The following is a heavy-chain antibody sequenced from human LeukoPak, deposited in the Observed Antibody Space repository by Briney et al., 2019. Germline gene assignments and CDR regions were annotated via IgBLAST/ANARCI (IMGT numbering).Heavy chain of an antibody. CDR1: GFTFDNYA. J-gene: IGHJ6*03. V-gene: IGHV3-9*01. Sequence: GGSLRLSCAASGFTFDNYAVHWVRQAPGKGLEWVAGISWNSDTIGYVDSVKGRFTISRDNAKNSLYLQMNSLRAEDTAVYYCARETISGWGVYYYMDVWGKGTTVTVSS. CDR3: ARETISGWGVYYYMDV. CDR2: ISWNSDTI. D-gene: IGHD6-19*01.